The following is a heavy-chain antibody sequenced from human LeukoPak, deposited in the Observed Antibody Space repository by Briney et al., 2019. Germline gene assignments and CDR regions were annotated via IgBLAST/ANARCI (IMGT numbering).Heavy chain of an antibody. Sequence: GGSLRLSCAASGFTFSSYAMSWVRQAPGKGLEWVSAISGSGGSTYYADSVKGRFTNSRDNSKNTLYLQMNSLRAEDTAVYYCAKGLFYDSSGYLKGFFDYWGQGTLVTVSS. V-gene: IGHV3-23*01. CDR1: GFTFSSYA. CDR3: AKGLFYDSSGYLKGFFDY. J-gene: IGHJ4*02. D-gene: IGHD3-22*01. CDR2: ISGSGGST.